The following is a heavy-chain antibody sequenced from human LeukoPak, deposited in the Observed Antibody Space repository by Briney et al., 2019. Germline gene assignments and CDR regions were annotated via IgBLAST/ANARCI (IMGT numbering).Heavy chain of an antibody. CDR2: ISAYNGNT. CDR3: ARDRGYSGYDSPWRDLDY. J-gene: IGHJ4*02. Sequence: PGASVKVSCKASGYTFTSYGISWVRQAPGQGLEWMGWISAYNGNTNYAQKLQGRVTMTTDTSTSTAYMELRSLRSDDTAVYYCARDRGYSGYDSPWRDLDYWGQGTLVTVSS. V-gene: IGHV1-18*01. CDR1: GYTFTSYG. D-gene: IGHD5-12*01.